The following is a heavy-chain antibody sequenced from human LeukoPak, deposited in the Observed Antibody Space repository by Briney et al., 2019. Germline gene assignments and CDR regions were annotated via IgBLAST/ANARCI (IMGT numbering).Heavy chain of an antibody. CDR3: ARHDKGLQVFDY. Sequence: PSETLSLTCTVSGGSISSSSYYWGWIRQPPGKGLEWIGYIYYSGSTNYNPSLKSRVTISVDTSKNQFSLKLSSVTAADTAVYYCARHDKGLQVFDYWGQGTLVTVSS. CDR1: GGSISSSSYY. J-gene: IGHJ4*02. D-gene: IGHD3-22*01. CDR2: IYYSGST. V-gene: IGHV4-61*05.